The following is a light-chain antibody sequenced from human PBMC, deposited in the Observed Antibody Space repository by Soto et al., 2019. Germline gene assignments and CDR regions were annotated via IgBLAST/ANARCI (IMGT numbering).Light chain of an antibody. CDR3: QQYNNYQWT. J-gene: IGKJ1*01. CDR2: WAS. CDR1: QSVLYSSNNKNY. V-gene: IGKV4-1*01. Sequence: DIVMTQSPDSLAVSLGERATINCKSSQSVLYSSNNKNYLAWYQQKPGQPPKLLIYWASTRESGVPDRFSGSGSGTEFTLTISSLQPDDFATYYCQQYNNYQWTFGQGTKVEIK.